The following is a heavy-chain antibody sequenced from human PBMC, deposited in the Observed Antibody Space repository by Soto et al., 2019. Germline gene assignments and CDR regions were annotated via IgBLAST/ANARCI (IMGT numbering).Heavy chain of an antibody. CDR3: ARHGKDVLWFGEGDNWFDP. CDR1: GGSISSSSYY. V-gene: IGHV4-39*01. J-gene: IGHJ5*02. CDR2: IYYSGST. Sequence: QLQLQESGPGLVKPSETLSLTCTVSGGSISSSSYYWGWIRQPPGKGLEWIGSIYYSGSTYYNPSLKSRGTISVDTSKNQFSLKLSSVTAADTAVYYCARHGKDVLWFGEGDNWFDPWGQGTLVTVSS. D-gene: IGHD3-10*01.